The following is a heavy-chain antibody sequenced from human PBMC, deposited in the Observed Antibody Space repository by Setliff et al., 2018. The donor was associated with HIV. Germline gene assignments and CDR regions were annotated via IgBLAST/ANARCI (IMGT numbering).Heavy chain of an antibody. Sequence: SVKVSCKASGGTFSSYAISWVRQAPGQGLEWMGGIIPIFGTANYAQKFQGRVTITTDESTSAAYMELSSLRSEDTAVYYCARKTLYDYVWGTLGFDYWGQGTLVTVSS. CDR1: GGTFSSYA. V-gene: IGHV1-69*05. CDR2: IIPIFGTA. CDR3: ARKTLYDYVWGTLGFDY. J-gene: IGHJ4*02. D-gene: IGHD3-16*01.